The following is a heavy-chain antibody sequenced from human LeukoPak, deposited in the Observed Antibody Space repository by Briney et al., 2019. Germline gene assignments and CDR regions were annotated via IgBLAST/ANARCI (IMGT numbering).Heavy chain of an antibody. CDR3: ARGAALRFLEWPV. J-gene: IGHJ6*04. D-gene: IGHD3-3*01. V-gene: IGHV1-69*13. CDR2: IIPIFGTA. Sequence: SVKVSCKASGGTFSSYAISWVRQAPGQGLEWMGGIIPIFGTANYAQKFQGRVTITADESTSTAYMELSSLRSEDTAVYYCARGAALRFLEWPVWGKGTTVTVSS. CDR1: GGTFSSYA.